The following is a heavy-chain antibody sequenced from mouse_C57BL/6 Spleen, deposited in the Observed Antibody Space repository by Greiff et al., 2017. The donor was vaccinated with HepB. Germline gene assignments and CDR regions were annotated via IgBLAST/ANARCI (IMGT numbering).Heavy chain of an antibody. V-gene: IGHV1-59*01. D-gene: IGHD4-1*01. J-gene: IGHJ3*01. CDR1: GYTFTSYW. CDR3: ARKGDWEGFAY. Sequence: QVQLQQPGAELVRPGTSVKLSCKASGYTFTSYWMHWVKQRPGQGLEWIGVIDPSDSYTNYNQKFKGKATLTVDTSSSTAYMQLSSLTSEDSAVYYCARKGDWEGFAYWGQGTLVTVSA. CDR2: IDPSDSYT.